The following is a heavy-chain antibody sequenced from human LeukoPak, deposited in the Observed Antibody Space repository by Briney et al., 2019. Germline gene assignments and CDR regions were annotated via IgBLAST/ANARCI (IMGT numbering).Heavy chain of an antibody. CDR2: IYYSGST. D-gene: IGHD3-9*01. CDR3: ARLRSYYDILTGYTYYFDY. Sequence: PSETLSLTCTVSGGSISSSSYYWGWIRQPPGKGLEWIGSIYYSGSTYYNPSLKSRVTIPVDTSKNQFSLKLSSVTAADTAVYYCARLRSYYDILTGYTYYFDYWGQGTLVTVSS. J-gene: IGHJ4*02. CDR1: GGSISSSSYY. V-gene: IGHV4-39*01.